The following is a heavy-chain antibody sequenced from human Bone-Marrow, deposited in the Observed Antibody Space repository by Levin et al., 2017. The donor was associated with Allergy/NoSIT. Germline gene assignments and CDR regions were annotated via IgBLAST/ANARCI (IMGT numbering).Heavy chain of an antibody. V-gene: IGHV3-15*01. CDR1: GFRFYDAW. Sequence: PGGSLRLSCAASGFRFYDAWMTWVRQAPGKGLEWVGRIKSESDGGTIEYAAALKDRFIISRDDSKDMVFLQMNSLEIDDTAVYYCGALPQHWGQGTLVRVSS. J-gene: IGHJ1*01. CDR3: GALPQH. CDR2: IKSESDGGTI.